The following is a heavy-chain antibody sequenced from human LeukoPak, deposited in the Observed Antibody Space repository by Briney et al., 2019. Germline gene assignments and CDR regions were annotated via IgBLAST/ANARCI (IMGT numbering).Heavy chain of an antibody. CDR2: IYYSGST. Sequence: SETLSLTCTVSGGSISSSSYYWGWVRQPPGKGLEWVGSIYYSGSTYSNASLKSRVTISVDTSKNQFSLKLSSVTAADTAVYYCARLGYCSGGSCYGDYWGQGTLVTVSS. J-gene: IGHJ4*02. CDR1: GGSISSSSYY. V-gene: IGHV4-39*01. D-gene: IGHD2-15*01. CDR3: ARLGYCSGGSCYGDY.